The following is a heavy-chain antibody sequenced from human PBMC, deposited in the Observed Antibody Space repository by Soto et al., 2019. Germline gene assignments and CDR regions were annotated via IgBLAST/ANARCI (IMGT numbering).Heavy chain of an antibody. CDR3: AREFAPGSPNYDY. J-gene: IGHJ4*02. D-gene: IGHD3-10*01. Sequence: SLRLSCAASGFTFSNYAMSWVRQPPGKGLEWVSTFTRNGNTYYADSVKGRFTISRDNSKNTLSLQMDSLRAEDTAVYYCAREFAPGSPNYDYWGLGTLVTVSS. CDR1: GFTFSNYA. CDR2: FTRNGNT. V-gene: IGHV3-23*01.